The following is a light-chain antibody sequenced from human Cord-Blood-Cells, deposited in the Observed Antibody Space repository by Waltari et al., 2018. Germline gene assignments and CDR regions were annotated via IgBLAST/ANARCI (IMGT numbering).Light chain of an antibody. V-gene: IGKV3-15*01. CDR1: QSVSSN. Sequence: EIVLTHSPATLSGSPGARATLSCRASQSVSSNLAWYQQKPGKSPRLLIFVASTRATGIPARFSGSGSGTEFTLTISSLQSEDFAVYYCQQYNNWPRTFGQGTKVEIK. CDR2: VAS. CDR3: QQYNNWPRT. J-gene: IGKJ1*01.